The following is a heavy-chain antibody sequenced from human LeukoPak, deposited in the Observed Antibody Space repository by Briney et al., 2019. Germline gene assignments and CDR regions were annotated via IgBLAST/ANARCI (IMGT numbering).Heavy chain of an antibody. Sequence: PSETLSLTCTVSGGSISSYYWKWIRQPPGKGLEWIGYIYYSGSTNYNPSLKSRVTISVDTSKSHFSLKLSSVTAADTAVYYCAGDTYAMDVWGQGTTVIVSS. V-gene: IGHV4-59*12. J-gene: IGHJ6*02. CDR3: AGDTYAMDV. CDR2: IYYSGST. CDR1: GGSISSYY.